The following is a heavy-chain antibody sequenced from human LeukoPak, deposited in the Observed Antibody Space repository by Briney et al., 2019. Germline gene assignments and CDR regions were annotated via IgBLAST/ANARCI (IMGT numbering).Heavy chain of an antibody. D-gene: IGHD2-2*01. Sequence: AGGSLRLSCAASGFTFSSYSMNWVRQAPGKGLEWVSSISSSSSYIYYADSVKGRFTISRDNAKNSLYLQMNSLRAEDTAVYYCARDEGYCSSTSCLIDAFDIWGQGTMVTVSS. J-gene: IGHJ3*02. V-gene: IGHV3-21*01. CDR1: GFTFSSYS. CDR3: ARDEGYCSSTSCLIDAFDI. CDR2: ISSSSSYI.